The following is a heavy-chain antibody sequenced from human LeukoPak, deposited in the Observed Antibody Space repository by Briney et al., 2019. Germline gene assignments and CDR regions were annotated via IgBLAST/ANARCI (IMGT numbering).Heavy chain of an antibody. CDR3: AKFALNYDILTGYYPGWFDP. V-gene: IGHV3-23*01. CDR2: ISGSGGST. Sequence: GGSLRLSCAASRFTFSSYAMSWVRQAPGKGLEWVSAISGSGGSTYYADSVKGRFTISRDNSKNTLYLQMNSLRAEDTAVYYCAKFALNYDILTGYYPGWFDPWGQGTLVTVSS. D-gene: IGHD3-9*01. CDR1: RFTFSSYA. J-gene: IGHJ5*02.